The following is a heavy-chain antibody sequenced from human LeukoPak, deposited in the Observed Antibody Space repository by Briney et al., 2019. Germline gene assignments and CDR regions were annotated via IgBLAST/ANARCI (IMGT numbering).Heavy chain of an antibody. Sequence: SETLSLTCTVSGGSISSSSYYWGWIRQPPGKGLECIGNIYSSGTTYYNPSLKSRATISIDTSKSQFSLRLSSVTAADTAVYYCVQNIPGTIEHWGQGTLVTVSS. V-gene: IGHV4-39*01. D-gene: IGHD1-7*01. CDR1: GGSISSSSYY. J-gene: IGHJ1*01. CDR3: VQNIPGTIEH. CDR2: IYSSGTT.